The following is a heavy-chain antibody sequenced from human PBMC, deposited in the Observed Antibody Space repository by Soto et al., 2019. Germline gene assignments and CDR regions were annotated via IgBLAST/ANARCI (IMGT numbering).Heavy chain of an antibody. Sequence: ASVKVSCKASGYTFTSYAMHWVRQAPGQRLEWMGWINAGNGNTKYSQKFQGRVTITRDTSASTAYMELSSLRSEDTAVYYCARGTVATTHYYYYYGMDVWGQGTTVTVSS. CDR1: GYTFTSYA. D-gene: IGHD5-12*01. CDR2: INAGNGNT. CDR3: ARGTVATTHYYYYYGMDV. V-gene: IGHV1-3*01. J-gene: IGHJ6*01.